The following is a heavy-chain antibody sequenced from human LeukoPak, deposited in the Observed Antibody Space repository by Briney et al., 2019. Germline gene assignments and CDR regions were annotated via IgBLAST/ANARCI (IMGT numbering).Heavy chain of an antibody. CDR2: IKRKSDGGTT. CDR1: GFTFSDAW. Sequence: GGSLRLSCAASGFTFSDAWMTWLRQAPGQGLEWIGLIKRKSDGGTTQYGPPMEGRFTISRDDSKGTLYLQMDSVKTEDTAVYYCATGSRGAFWGKGPLVTVS. V-gene: IGHV3-15*05. CDR3: ATGSRGAF. D-gene: IGHD2-2*01. J-gene: IGHJ4*02.